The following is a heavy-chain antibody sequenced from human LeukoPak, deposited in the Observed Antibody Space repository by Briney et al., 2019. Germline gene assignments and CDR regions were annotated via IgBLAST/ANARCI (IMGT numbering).Heavy chain of an antibody. CDR2: LYSGSST. CDR1: GFTVNTNY. D-gene: IGHD3-3*02. J-gene: IGHJ2*01. CDR3: ARVGDHFHWYLDL. Sequence: GGSLRLSCAASGFTVNTNYMNWVRQAPGKGLEWVSILYSGSSTYYADSVEGRFIVSRDSSKNTLSLQMNDLRAEGTAVYYCARVGDHFHWYLDLWGRGTLVTVSS. V-gene: IGHV3-53*01.